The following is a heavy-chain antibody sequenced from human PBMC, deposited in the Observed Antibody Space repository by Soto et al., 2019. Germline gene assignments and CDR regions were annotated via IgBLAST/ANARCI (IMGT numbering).Heavy chain of an antibody. D-gene: IGHD4-17*01. Sequence: GGSLRLPCAASGLTFSDYAMHWVRQAPGKGLEWVAIISFDGSNEHYADSVQGRFTISRDNSENTLYLQMNSLRADDTAVYYCARPAATVIFYSGMDVWGQGTTVTVSS. J-gene: IGHJ6*02. CDR2: ISFDGSNE. CDR3: ARPAATVIFYSGMDV. CDR1: GLTFSDYA. V-gene: IGHV3-30-3*01.